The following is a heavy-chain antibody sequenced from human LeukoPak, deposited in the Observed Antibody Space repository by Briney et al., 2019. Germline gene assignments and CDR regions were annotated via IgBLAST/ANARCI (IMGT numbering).Heavy chain of an antibody. CDR3: ARGLDYWYFDL. V-gene: IGHV4-39*07. Sequence: SETLSLTCTVSGGSISSSSYYWGWIRQPPGKGLEWIGSIYYSGSTYYNPSLKSRVTISADTSKNQFSLKLSSVTAADTAVYYCARGLDYWYFDLWGRGTLVTVSS. CDR1: GGSISSSSYY. D-gene: IGHD3-16*01. CDR2: IYYSGST. J-gene: IGHJ2*01.